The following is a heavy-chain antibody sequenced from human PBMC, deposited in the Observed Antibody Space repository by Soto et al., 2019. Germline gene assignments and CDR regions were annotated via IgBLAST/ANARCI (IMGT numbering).Heavy chain of an antibody. CDR2: ISGTAGNT. V-gene: IGHV3-23*01. J-gene: IGHJ4*02. D-gene: IGHD1-7*01. CDR1: GFTFTSCA. Sequence: GGSLRLSCAASGFTFTSCAMSWVRQAPGKGLEWVSAISGTAGNTHHADSVKGRFTISRDISKNTLYLQMNSLGAEDTAVYYCAKGDWDYIAGHFDYWGQGTLVTVSS. CDR3: AKGDWDYIAGHFDY.